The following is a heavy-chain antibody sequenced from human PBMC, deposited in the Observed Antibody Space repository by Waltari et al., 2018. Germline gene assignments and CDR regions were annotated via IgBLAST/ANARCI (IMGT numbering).Heavy chain of an antibody. J-gene: IGHJ6*02. Sequence: VKLVQSGGEVKKPGASVKVSCKASGYTFISHGSSWVRQAPGQGLEWVGWESGYDDNTKDASDFQGRISVTAHTSTSTAYMELTSLTADDTAVYYCAHSDYRSSWYTMDVWGQGTTVSVSS. D-gene: IGHD6-13*01. CDR2: ESGYDDNT. V-gene: IGHV1-18*01. CDR3: AHSDYRSSWYTMDV. CDR1: GYTFISHG.